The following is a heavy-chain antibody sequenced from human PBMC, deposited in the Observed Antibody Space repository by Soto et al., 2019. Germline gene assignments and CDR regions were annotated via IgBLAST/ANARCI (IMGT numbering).Heavy chain of an antibody. J-gene: IGHJ5*02. V-gene: IGHV4-31*03. CDR3: ARRGYSYAYWFDP. Sequence: SETLSLTCTVSGGSISIGGYYWSWIRQHPGKGLEWIGYIYYSGSTYYNPSLKSRVTISVDTSKNQFSLKLSSVTAADTAVYYCARRGYSYAYWFDPWGQGTLVTVSS. CDR1: GGSISIGGYY. CDR2: IYYSGST. D-gene: IGHD5-18*01.